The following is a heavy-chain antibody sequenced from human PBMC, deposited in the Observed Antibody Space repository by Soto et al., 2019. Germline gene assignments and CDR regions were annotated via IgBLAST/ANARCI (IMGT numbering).Heavy chain of an antibody. CDR1: GFTFSSSA. CDR3: AVLAESRGYSPY. V-gene: IGHV3-30-3*01. CDR2: ISYAGSNK. Sequence: QVQLVESGGGVVQPGRSLRLSCAASGFTFSSSAMHWVRQAPGKELEWVAVISYAGSNKYYADSVKGRFTISRDNSKNSPYLLMNSLRAEDTVVYYCAVLAESRGYSPYWGQGALVTVSS. J-gene: IGHJ4*02. D-gene: IGHD3-22*01.